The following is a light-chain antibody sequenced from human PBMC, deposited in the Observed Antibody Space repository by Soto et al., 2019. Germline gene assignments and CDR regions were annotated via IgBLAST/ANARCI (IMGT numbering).Light chain of an antibody. CDR1: SSDVGGYNY. Sequence: QSALTQPASVSGSPGQSITISCTGTSSDVGGYNYVTWYQQHPGKAPKLMIYDVSNRPSGVSNRFSGSKSGNTASLTISGVQADDEADSYCSSYTSSSPLFGGGTKLTVL. CDR2: DVS. V-gene: IGLV2-14*01. CDR3: SSYTSSSPL. J-gene: IGLJ2*01.